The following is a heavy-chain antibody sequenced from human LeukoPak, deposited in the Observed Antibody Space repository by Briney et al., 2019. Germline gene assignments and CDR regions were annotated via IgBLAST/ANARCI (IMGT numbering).Heavy chain of an antibody. V-gene: IGHV1-2*02. CDR1: GYTFTGYY. J-gene: IGHJ4*02. Sequence: GASVKVSCKASGYTFTGYYMHWVRQAPGQGLEWMGWINPNSGGTNYAQKFQGRVTMTGDTSISTAYMELSRLRSDDTAVYYCAREIVGATSQDYWGQGTLVTVSS. CDR2: INPNSGGT. CDR3: AREIVGATSQDY. D-gene: IGHD1-26*01.